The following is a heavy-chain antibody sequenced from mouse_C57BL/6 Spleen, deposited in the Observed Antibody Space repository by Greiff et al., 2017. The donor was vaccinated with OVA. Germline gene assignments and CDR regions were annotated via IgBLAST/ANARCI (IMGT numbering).Heavy chain of an antibody. CDR2: IDPSDSYT. J-gene: IGHJ4*01. CDR1: GYTFTSYW. D-gene: IGHD2-3*01. CDR3: ARDGYYGGAMDY. Sequence: QVQLQQPGAELVKPGASVKLSCKASGYTFTSYWMQWVKQRPGQGLEWIGEIDPSDSYTNYNQKFKGKATLTVDTSSSTAYMQLSSLTSEDSAVYYCARDGYYGGAMDYWGQGTSVTVSS. V-gene: IGHV1-50*01.